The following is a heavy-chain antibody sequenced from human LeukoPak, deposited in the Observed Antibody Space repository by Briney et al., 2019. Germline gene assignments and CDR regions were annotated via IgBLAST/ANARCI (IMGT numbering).Heavy chain of an antibody. J-gene: IGHJ4*02. CDR2: ISSSGDVI. CDR1: GFTFSSYE. CDR3: AREEGGYGSDY. Sequence: QTGGSLRLSCAASGFTFSSYEMNWVRQAPGMGLEWISYISSSGDVIYYADSVKGRFTISRDNAKNSLFLQMSSLRAEDTAVYYCAREEGGYGSDYWGRGTLVTVSS. V-gene: IGHV3-48*03. D-gene: IGHD5-12*01.